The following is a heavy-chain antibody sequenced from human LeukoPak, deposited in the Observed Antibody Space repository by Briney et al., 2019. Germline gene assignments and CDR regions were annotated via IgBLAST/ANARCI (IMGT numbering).Heavy chain of an antibody. J-gene: IGHJ4*02. Sequence: GGSLRLSCAASGFTFSGYSMNWVRQAPGKGLEWVSSISSSGSVIHDADSVKGRFTISRDNAKNSLYLQMSSLRAEDTAVYYCARAMRSLYYFDYWGQGTLVTVSS. CDR1: GFTFSGYS. D-gene: IGHD3-22*01. CDR2: ISSSGSVI. V-gene: IGHV3-21*01. CDR3: ARAMRSLYYFDY.